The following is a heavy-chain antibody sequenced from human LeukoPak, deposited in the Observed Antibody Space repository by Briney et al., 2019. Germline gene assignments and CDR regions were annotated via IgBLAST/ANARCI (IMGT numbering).Heavy chain of an antibody. D-gene: IGHD4-23*01. CDR1: GGSISSGDYY. CDR2: IYYSGST. Sequence: TSETLSLTCTVSGGSISSGDYYWSWIRQPPGKGLEWIGYIYYSGSTYYNPSLKSRVTISVDTSKNQFSLKLSSVTAADTAVYYCARVNYDYYYYMDVWRKGATVTVSS. V-gene: IGHV4-30-4*08. CDR3: ARVNYDYYYYMDV. J-gene: IGHJ6*03.